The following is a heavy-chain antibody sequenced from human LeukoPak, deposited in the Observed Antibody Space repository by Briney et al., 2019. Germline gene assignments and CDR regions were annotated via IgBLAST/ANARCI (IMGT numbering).Heavy chain of an antibody. V-gene: IGHV5-51*01. J-gene: IGHJ4*02. CDR3: AGSDEMATSPLFNY. CDR1: GYSFTSYW. Sequence: GESLKISCKGSGYSFTSYWIGLVRQMPGKGLEWMGIIYPGDSDIRYSPSFQGQVTISADKSISTAYLQWSSLKASDTAMYYCAGSDEMATSPLFNYWGQGTLVTVSS. D-gene: IGHD5-24*01. CDR2: IYPGDSDI.